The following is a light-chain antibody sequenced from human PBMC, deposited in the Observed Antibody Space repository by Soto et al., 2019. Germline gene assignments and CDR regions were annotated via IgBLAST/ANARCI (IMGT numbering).Light chain of an antibody. CDR1: QSVSSN. J-gene: IGKJ1*01. Sequence: EIVLTQSPGTLSLSPGERATLSCRASQSVSSNLAWYQQKPGQAPRLLIYGASSRATGIPDRFSGSGSGTDGTITISRLEPEDFEVYYCQQYGSSPGTFGQGTKVDIK. V-gene: IGKV3-20*01. CDR2: GAS. CDR3: QQYGSSPGT.